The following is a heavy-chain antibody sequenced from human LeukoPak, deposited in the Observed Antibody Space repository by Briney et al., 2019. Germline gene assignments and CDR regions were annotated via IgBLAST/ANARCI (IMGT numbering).Heavy chain of an antibody. CDR2: IYYSGST. J-gene: IGHJ4*02. CDR3: PRGYYYGSGVDY. Sequence: SGTLSLTCTVSGGSISSYYWSWVRQPPGKGLEWIGYIYYSGSTNYTPSLQSRVTISVDKSKNKFSLKLSSVPAAATAVVYCPRGYYYGSGVDYLGQGTMVTVSS. CDR1: GGSISSYY. V-gene: IGHV4-59*01. D-gene: IGHD3-10*01.